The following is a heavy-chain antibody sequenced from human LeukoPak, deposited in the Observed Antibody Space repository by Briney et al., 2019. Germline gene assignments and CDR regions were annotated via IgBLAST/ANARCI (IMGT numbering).Heavy chain of an antibody. CDR2: IKSKTDGETT. J-gene: IGHJ4*02. CDR3: TTVYSDSSGYYFNYCDY. Sequence: GWSLRLSCAASGFTVSNAWMSWVRQDPGKGLEWVGRIKSKTDGETTDYAAPVKGRFTISRDDSKNTLYLQMNSLKTEDTAVYYCTTVYSDSSGYYFNYCDYWGQGTLVTVST. D-gene: IGHD3-22*01. V-gene: IGHV3-15*01. CDR1: GFTVSNAW.